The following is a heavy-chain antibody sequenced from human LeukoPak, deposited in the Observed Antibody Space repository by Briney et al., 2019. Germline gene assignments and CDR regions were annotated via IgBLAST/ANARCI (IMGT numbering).Heavy chain of an antibody. CDR2: ISGDGGST. Sequence: PGGSLRLSCAASGFTFDDYAIHWVRQAPGKGLEWVSLISGDGGSTHYADSVRGRFTISRDNSKDSLYLQMNSLRTEDTALYFCAKDIEYCSTTSCSLFDDAFDIWGQGTMVTVSS. V-gene: IGHV3-43*02. CDR1: GFTFDDYA. CDR3: AKDIEYCSTTSCSLFDDAFDI. D-gene: IGHD2-2*01. J-gene: IGHJ3*02.